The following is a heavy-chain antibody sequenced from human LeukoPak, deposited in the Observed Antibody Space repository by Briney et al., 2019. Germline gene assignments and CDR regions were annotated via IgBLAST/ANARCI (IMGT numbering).Heavy chain of an antibody. CDR3: AREWAGYCSSTSCYKGLYGMDV. Sequence: VKVSCKASGGTFSSYAISWVRQAPGQGLEWMGGIIPIFGTANYAQKFQGRVTITADESTSTAYMELSSLRSEDTAVYYCAREWAGYCSSTSCYKGLYGMDVWGQGTTVTVSS. J-gene: IGHJ6*02. CDR2: IIPIFGTA. V-gene: IGHV1-69*01. CDR1: GGTFSSYA. D-gene: IGHD2-2*02.